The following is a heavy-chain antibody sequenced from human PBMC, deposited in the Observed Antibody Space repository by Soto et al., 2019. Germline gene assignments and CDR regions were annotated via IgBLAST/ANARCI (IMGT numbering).Heavy chain of an antibody. CDR2: VYYIGAT. J-gene: IGHJ4*02. D-gene: IGHD3-10*01. CDR1: GDSVSNTNYY. V-gene: IGHV4-39*01. Sequence: QLRLLESGPGLVKPSETLSLTCSVSGDSVSNTNYYLGWVRQPPGKGLEWIASVYYIGATYYNPSLKSRLTISVDTSKDQFFLKLSYVTAADTAVYYCARWRYDSGNYFDFWGQGTLVTVSS. CDR3: ARWRYDSGNYFDF.